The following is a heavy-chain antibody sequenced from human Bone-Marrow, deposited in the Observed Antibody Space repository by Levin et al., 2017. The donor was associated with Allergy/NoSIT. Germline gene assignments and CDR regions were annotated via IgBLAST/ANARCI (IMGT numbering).Heavy chain of an antibody. V-gene: IGHV3-74*01. Sequence: GGSLRLSCAASGFTFSSYWMHWVRQAPGKGLVWVSRINSDGSSTSYADSVKGRFTISRDNAKNTLYLQMNSLRAEDTAVYYCARDPVVVVPAATYYYYGMDVWGQGTTVTVSS. CDR2: INSDGSST. CDR3: ARDPVVVVPAATYYYYGMDV. J-gene: IGHJ6*02. CDR1: GFTFSSYW. D-gene: IGHD2-2*01.